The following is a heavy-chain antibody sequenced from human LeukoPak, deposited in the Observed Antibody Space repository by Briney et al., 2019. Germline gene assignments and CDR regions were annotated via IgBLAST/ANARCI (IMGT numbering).Heavy chain of an antibody. CDR1: GFSFSSYG. Sequence: GRSLRLSCAASGFSFSSYGMHWVRQAPGKGLEWVAVISNDGSITKYGDSVKGRFTISRDNSKSTLYVQMNSLRTDDAAVYYCAKSKSPYPMDYIFDFWGQGTLVTVSS. CDR3: AKSKSPYPMDYIFDF. J-gene: IGHJ4*02. D-gene: IGHD4-11*01. V-gene: IGHV3-30*18. CDR2: ISNDGSIT.